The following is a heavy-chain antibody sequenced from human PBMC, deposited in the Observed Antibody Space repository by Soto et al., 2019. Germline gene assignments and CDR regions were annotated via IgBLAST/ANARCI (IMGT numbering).Heavy chain of an antibody. CDR2: INHSGST. J-gene: IGHJ6*03. Sequence: SETLSLTCAVYGGSFSGYYWSWIRQPPGKGLEWIGEINHSGSTNYNPSLKSRVTISVDTSKNQFSLKLSSVTAADTAVYYCARVYSSFSYYYMDVSGKGTTVTVSS. CDR1: GGSFSGYY. CDR3: ARVYSSFSYYYMDV. D-gene: IGHD6-6*01. V-gene: IGHV4-34*01.